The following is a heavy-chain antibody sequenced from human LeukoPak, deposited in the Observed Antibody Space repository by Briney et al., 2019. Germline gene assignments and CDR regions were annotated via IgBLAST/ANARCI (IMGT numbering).Heavy chain of an antibody. V-gene: IGHV4-38-2*02. CDR3: ATYTDAFDI. CDR1: GYSISSGYY. D-gene: IGHD3-16*01. Sequence: SETLSLTCTVSGYSISSGYYWGWIRQPPGKGLEWIGSIYHSGSTYYNPSLKSRVTISVDTSKNQFSLKLSSVTAADTAVYYCATYTDAFDIWGQGTMVTVSS. J-gene: IGHJ3*02. CDR2: IYHSGST.